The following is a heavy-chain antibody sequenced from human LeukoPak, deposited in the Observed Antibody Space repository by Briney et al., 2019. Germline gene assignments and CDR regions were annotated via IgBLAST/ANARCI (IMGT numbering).Heavy chain of an antibody. CDR1: GFTFRSYA. V-gene: IGHV3-30-3*01. CDR3: VRDLSTRYSFEY. D-gene: IGHD2/OR15-2a*01. J-gene: IGHJ4*02. Sequence: GGSLRLSCAASGFTFRSYAIHWVRQAPGKGLEWVAFISYDGNTNYYADSVRGRFIISRDNSKNTVYLQMNSLRTEDMALYYCVRDLSTRYSFEYLGQGALVTVSS. CDR2: ISYDGNTN.